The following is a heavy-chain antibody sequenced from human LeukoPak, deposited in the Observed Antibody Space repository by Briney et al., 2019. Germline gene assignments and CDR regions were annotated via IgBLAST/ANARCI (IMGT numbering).Heavy chain of an antibody. CDR1: GYTFTNYW. D-gene: IGHD2-15*01. J-gene: IGHJ4*02. CDR2: ICPGASDT. V-gene: IGHV5-51*01. Sequence: GESLKLSCKGSGYTFTNYWIGWVRQMPGKGLEWMGIICPGASDTSYSASFQGQVTISGDKSITTPYLQLRSLRASDTALYYCARQHCSGGSCSCDSWGERRLVTVSS. CDR3: ARQHCSGGSCSCDS.